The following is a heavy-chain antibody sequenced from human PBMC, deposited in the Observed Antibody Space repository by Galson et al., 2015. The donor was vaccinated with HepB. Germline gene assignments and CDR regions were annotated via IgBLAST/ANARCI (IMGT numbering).Heavy chain of an antibody. D-gene: IGHD5-12*01. J-gene: IGHJ4*02. CDR3: ARDYSGHDYDY. V-gene: IGHV3-74*03. CDR2: INSDGSST. CDR1: GFTFSSYW. Sequence: SLRLSCAASGFTFSSYWMHWVRQAPGKGLVWVSHINSDGSSTMYADSVKGRFTISRDNAKNTLYLQMNSLSAEDTAVYYCARDYSGHDYDYWGQGTLVTVSS.